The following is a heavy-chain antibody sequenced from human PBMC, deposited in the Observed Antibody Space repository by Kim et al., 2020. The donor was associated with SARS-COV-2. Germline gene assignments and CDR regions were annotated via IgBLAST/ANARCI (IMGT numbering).Heavy chain of an antibody. D-gene: IGHD4-17*01. CDR2: T. V-gene: IGHV3-64D*06. J-gene: IGHJ4*02. CDR3: VTLTVTTVFDY. Sequence: TYYADSVKGRFTISRDNSKNTLYLQMSSLRAEDTAVYYCVTLTVTTVFDYWGQGTLVTVSS.